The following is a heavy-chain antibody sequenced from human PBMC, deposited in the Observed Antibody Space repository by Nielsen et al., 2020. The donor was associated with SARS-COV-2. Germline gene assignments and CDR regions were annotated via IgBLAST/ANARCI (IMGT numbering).Heavy chain of an antibody. D-gene: IGHD3-3*01. J-gene: IGHJ6*02. Sequence: SETLSLTCTVSGGSISSGDYYWSWIRQPPGKGLEWIGYIYYSGSTYYNPSLKSRVTISVDTSKNQFSLKLSSVTAADTALYYCARERVGGITIFGVVTRYGRDVWGQGTTVTVSS. V-gene: IGHV4-30-4*01. CDR3: ARERVGGITIFGVVTRYGRDV. CDR2: IYYSGST. CDR1: GGSISSGDYY.